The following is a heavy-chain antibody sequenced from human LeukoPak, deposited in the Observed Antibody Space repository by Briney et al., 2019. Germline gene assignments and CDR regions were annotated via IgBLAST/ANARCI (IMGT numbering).Heavy chain of an antibody. J-gene: IGHJ4*02. CDR3: ARGRGYSGYDYYFDY. CDR1: GGTFSSYA. Sequence: GASVKVSCKASGGTFSSYAISWVRQAPGQGLEWMGRIIPILGIANYAQKFQGRVTITADKSTSTAYMELSSLRSEDTAVYYCARGRGYSGYDYYFDYWGQGTLVTVSS. D-gene: IGHD5-12*01. V-gene: IGHV1-69*04. CDR2: IIPILGIA.